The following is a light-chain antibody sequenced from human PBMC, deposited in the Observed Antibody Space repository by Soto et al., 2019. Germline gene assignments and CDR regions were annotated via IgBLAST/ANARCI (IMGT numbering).Light chain of an antibody. J-gene: IGKJ4*01. Sequence: DIQMTQSPSSVSASVGDRVTITCRASQAISSWLAWYQQKPGRAPKLLIYSASSLQNGAPSRFTGSGSGTDFTPTISSLQPEDFATYYCQQSYSTPLTFGGGTKVDIK. V-gene: IGKV1-12*01. CDR2: SAS. CDR1: QAISSW. CDR3: QQSYSTPLT.